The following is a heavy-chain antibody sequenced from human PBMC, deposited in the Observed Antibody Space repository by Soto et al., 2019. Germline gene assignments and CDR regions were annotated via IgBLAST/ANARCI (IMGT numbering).Heavy chain of an antibody. J-gene: IGHJ3*02. D-gene: IGHD3-22*01. CDR2: IIPILGIA. CDR3: AMGAYYYDSSGFMRHDAFDI. V-gene: IGHV1-69*02. CDR1: GGTFSSYT. Sequence: QVQLVQSGAEVKKPGSSVKVSCKASGGTFSSYTISWVRQAPGQGLEWMGRIIPILGIANYAQKFQGRVTITADKSTSTAYMELSSLRSEDTAVYYCAMGAYYYDSSGFMRHDAFDIWGQGTIVTVSS.